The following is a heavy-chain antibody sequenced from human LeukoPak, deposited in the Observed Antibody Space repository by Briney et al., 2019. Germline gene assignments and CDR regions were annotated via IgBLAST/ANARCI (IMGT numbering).Heavy chain of an antibody. V-gene: IGHV4-34*01. D-gene: IGHD2-15*01. CDR1: GGSFSGYY. CDR3: ARASSPWYFDL. Sequence: PSETLSLTCAVYGGSFSGYYWSWIRQPPGKGLEWIGEINHSGSTNYNPSLKSRVTISVDTSKNQFSLKLSSVTAADTAVYYCARASSPWYFDLWGRGTLVTVSS. CDR2: INHSGST. J-gene: IGHJ2*01.